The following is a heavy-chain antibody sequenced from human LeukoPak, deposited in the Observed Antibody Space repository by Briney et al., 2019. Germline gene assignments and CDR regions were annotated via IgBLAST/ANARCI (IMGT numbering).Heavy chain of an antibody. D-gene: IGHD3-3*01. CDR1: GGSITSYY. V-gene: IGHV4-59*01. CDR3: ARGRGNTIPWS. Sequence: SETLSLTCSVSGGSITSYYWFWIRQPPGKGLEGIGYFYYSGSTIYNPSLKSRVTILVDTSKNQCSLKVSSATAADTAVYYCARGRGNTIPWSWGQGTLVTVSS. J-gene: IGHJ4*02. CDR2: FYYSGST.